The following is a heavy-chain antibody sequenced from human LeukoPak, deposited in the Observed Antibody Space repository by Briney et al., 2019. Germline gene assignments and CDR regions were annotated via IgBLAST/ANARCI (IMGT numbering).Heavy chain of an antibody. V-gene: IGHV3-30*02. D-gene: IGHD4-11*01. CDR3: AAMTSVTTGDY. J-gene: IGHJ4*02. Sequence: PGGSLRLSCAASGFTVSSNYMSWVRQAPGKGLEWVAFIPYDGSDKFYADSVKGRFTISRDNSKNTLYPQMNSLRAEDTAVYYCAAMTSVTTGDYWGQGTLVTVSS. CDR1: GFTVSSNY. CDR2: IPYDGSDK.